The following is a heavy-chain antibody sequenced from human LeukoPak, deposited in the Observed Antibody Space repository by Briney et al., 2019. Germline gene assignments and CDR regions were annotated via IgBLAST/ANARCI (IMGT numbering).Heavy chain of an antibody. CDR3: ASGTGPDYMDV. CDR2: IYYSGST. Sequence: SETLSLTCTVSGGSISSYYWSWIRQPPGKGLEWIGYIYYSGSTNYNPSLKSRVTISVDTSKNQFSLKLSSVTAADTAVYYCASGTGPDYMDVWGKGTTVTVSS. D-gene: IGHD3/OR15-3a*01. CDR1: GGSISSYY. V-gene: IGHV4-59*01. J-gene: IGHJ6*03.